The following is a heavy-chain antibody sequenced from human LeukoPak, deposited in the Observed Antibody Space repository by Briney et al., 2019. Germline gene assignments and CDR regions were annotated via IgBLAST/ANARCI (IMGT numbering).Heavy chain of an antibody. CDR3: AARIAVAGTEYYYYGMDV. CDR1: GGSFSGYY. V-gene: IGHV4-34*01. J-gene: IGHJ6*02. CDR2: INHSGST. D-gene: IGHD6-19*01. Sequence: PSETLSLTCAVYGGSFSGYYWSWIRQPPGKGLEWIGEINHSGSTNYNPSLKSRVTISVDKSKNQFSLKLSSVTAADTAVYYCAARIAVAGTEYYYYGMDVWGQGTTVTVSS.